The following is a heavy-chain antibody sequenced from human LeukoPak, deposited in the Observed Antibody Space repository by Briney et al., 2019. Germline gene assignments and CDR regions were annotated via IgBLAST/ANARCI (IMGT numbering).Heavy chain of an antibody. CDR1: GASISSYY. CDR3: ARDGGSGWFDY. V-gene: IGHV4-4*07. Sequence: PSETLSLTCTASGASISSYYWSCIPQPAGKGLEWIGRIDGSGNTNYNPSLKSRISVSVDTSKNQVSLKLSYVTAADTAVYYCARDGGSGWFDYWGQGTLVTVSS. D-gene: IGHD6-19*01. CDR2: IDGSGNT. J-gene: IGHJ4*02.